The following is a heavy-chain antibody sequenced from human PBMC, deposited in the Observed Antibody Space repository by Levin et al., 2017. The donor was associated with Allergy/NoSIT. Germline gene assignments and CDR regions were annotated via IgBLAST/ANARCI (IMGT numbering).Heavy chain of an antibody. D-gene: IGHD2-15*01. J-gene: IGHJ4*02. V-gene: IGHV4-39*01. Sequence: SETLSLTCTVSGGSISSSSYYWGWIRQPPGKGLEWIGSIYYSGSTYYNPSLKSRVTISVDTSKNQFSLKLSSVTAADTAVYYCAGGQTGGDYFDYWGQGTLVTVSS. CDR3: AGGQTGGDYFDY. CDR2: IYYSGST. CDR1: GGSISSSSYY.